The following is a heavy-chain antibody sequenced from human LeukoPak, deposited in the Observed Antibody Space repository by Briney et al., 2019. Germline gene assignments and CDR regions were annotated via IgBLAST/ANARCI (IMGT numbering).Heavy chain of an antibody. CDR1: GYTFTGYY. J-gene: IGHJ4*02. V-gene: IGHV1-2*02. CDR3: ARSSRVEMATIFDY. Sequence: ASVKVSCKASGYTFTGYYMHWVRQPPGQGLEWMGWINPNSGGTNYAQKFQGRVTMTRDTSISTAYMELSRLRSDDTAVYYCARSSRVEMATIFDYWGQGTLVTVSS. D-gene: IGHD5-24*01. CDR2: INPNSGGT.